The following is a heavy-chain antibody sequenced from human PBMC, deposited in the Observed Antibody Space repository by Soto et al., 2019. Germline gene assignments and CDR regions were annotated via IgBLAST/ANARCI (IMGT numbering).Heavy chain of an antibody. J-gene: IGHJ5*02. D-gene: IGHD3-22*01. V-gene: IGHV4-4*01. CDR3: ARTGKFYYYDNGGLPFEP. CDR2: IYHGGST. Sequence: LSLPCPFSLDSISSTRLGICIRPSPGRGLEWIGDIYHGGSTNYNPSLKSRVTISIDKSKNQFSLKLKSVTAADTAVYFCARTGKFYYYDNGGLPFEPWGQGTLVTVSS. CDR1: LDSISSTRL.